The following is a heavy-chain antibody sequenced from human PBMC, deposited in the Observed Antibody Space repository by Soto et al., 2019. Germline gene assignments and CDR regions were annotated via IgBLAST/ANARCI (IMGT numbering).Heavy chain of an antibody. CDR1: GFSFSNYW. CDR2: IKQDGSEK. Sequence: GGSLRLSCAASGFSFSNYWMTWVRQAPGKGLEWVANIKQDGSEKYYVDSVEGRFTISRDNAKNSLYLQMNSLRAEDTAVYYCARDRVVLWFGERNWGQGALVTVSS. J-gene: IGHJ4*02. CDR3: ARDRVVLWFGERN. D-gene: IGHD3-10*01. V-gene: IGHV3-7*01.